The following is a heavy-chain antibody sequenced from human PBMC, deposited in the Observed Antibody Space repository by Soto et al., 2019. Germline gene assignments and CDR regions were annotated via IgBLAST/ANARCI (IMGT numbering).Heavy chain of an antibody. V-gene: IGHV5-51*01. CDR2: IYPGDSDT. D-gene: IGHD3-3*01. Sequence: PGEPLKISWKGSGYSFTTSWIAWVRQMPGKGLEWMGIIYPGDSDTRYSPSFQGQVTISADKSISTAYLQWRSLKASDTAMYYCATSLNYDFWSGYPATDFDFWGPGTLVTVSS. CDR1: GYSFTTSW. CDR3: ATSLNYDFWSGYPATDFDF. J-gene: IGHJ4*02.